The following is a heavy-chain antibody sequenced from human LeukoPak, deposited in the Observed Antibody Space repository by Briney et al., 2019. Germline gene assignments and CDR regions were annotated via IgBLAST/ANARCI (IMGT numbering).Heavy chain of an antibody. D-gene: IGHD2-15*01. CDR3: ARASEYCSGGSCYWGAHYYYYMDV. CDR1: GFTFSSYW. Sequence: GGSLRLSCAASGFTFSSYWMSWVRQAPGKGLEWVANIKQDGSEKYYVDSVKGRFTISRDNAKNSLYLQMNSLRAEDTAVYYCARASEYCSGGSCYWGAHYYYYMDVWGKGTTVTISS. CDR2: IKQDGSEK. V-gene: IGHV3-7*01. J-gene: IGHJ6*03.